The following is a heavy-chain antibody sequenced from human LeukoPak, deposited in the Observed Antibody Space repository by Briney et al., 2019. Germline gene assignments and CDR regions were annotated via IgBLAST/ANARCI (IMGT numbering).Heavy chain of an antibody. CDR1: GFTFSTYG. CDR3: AKGSGWEVSYYYYYMDV. Sequence: GGSLRLSCAASGFTFSTYGMNWVRQAPGKGLEWVSGIRGNGVTTYYADSVKGRFTISRDNSRNTLYLQMNSLRAEDTAVYYCAKGSGWEVSYYYYYMDVWGKGTTVTISS. CDR2: IRGNGVTT. J-gene: IGHJ6*03. V-gene: IGHV3-23*01. D-gene: IGHD1-26*01.